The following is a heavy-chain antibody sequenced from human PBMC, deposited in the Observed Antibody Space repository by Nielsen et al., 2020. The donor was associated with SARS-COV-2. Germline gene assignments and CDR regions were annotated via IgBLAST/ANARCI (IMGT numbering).Heavy chain of an antibody. J-gene: IGHJ4*02. CDR1: GFTFSSYW. Sequence: GESLKISCAASGFTFSSYWMSWVRQAPGKGLEWVSGISWNSGSIGYADSVKGRFTISRDNAKNSLYLQMNSLRAEDTAVYYCARLESSSWYWSYWGQGTLVTVSS. V-gene: IGHV3-48*04. CDR2: ISWNSGSI. D-gene: IGHD6-13*01. CDR3: ARLESSSWYWSY.